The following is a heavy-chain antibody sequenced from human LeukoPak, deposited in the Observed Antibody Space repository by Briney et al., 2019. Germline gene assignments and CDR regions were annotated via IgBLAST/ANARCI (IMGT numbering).Heavy chain of an antibody. D-gene: IGHD1-26*01. CDR1: GYTFTSYD. V-gene: IGHV1-8*01. J-gene: IGHJ4*02. CDR3: AREYSGSAFDY. CDR2: MNPNSGNT. Sequence: ASVKVSCKASGYTFTSYDINWVRQATGQGLEWMGWMNPNSGNTGYAQKFQGRVTMTRDTSTSTVYMELSSLRSEDTAVYYCAREYSGSAFDYWGQGTLVTVSS.